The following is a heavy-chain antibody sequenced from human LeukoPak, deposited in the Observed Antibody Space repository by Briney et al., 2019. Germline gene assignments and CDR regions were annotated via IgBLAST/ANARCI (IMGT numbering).Heavy chain of an antibody. Sequence: GGSLRLSCAASGFTFSSYAMSWVRQAPGKGLEWVSGISGNGGSTYYADSVEGRSTISRDNSKNTLYLQINNLRAEDTAIYYCAKDRSYYDRISNFDYWGQGTLVTVSS. CDR1: GFTFSSYA. V-gene: IGHV3-23*01. D-gene: IGHD3-22*01. J-gene: IGHJ4*02. CDR2: ISGNGGST. CDR3: AKDRSYYDRISNFDY.